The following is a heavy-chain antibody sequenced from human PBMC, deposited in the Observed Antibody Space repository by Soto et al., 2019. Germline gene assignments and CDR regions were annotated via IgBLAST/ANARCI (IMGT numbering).Heavy chain of an antibody. J-gene: IGHJ4*02. D-gene: IGHD2-2*01. V-gene: IGHV1-18*04. CDR1: GYTFTSYG. Sequence: ASVKVSCKASGYTFTSYGISWVRQAPGQGLEWMGWISAYNGNTNYAQKLQGRVTMTTDTSTSTAYMELRSLRSDDTDVYYWARILIGYCSSTSCYSYLDYWGRG. CDR3: ARILIGYCSSTSCYSYLDY. CDR2: ISAYNGNT.